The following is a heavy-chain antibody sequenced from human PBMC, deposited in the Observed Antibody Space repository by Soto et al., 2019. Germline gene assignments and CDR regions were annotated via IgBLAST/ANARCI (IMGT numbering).Heavy chain of an antibody. CDR3: ARIERYSTYEYFDF. CDR2: VFSNDAK. J-gene: IGHJ4*02. CDR1: GFSLSHIRVG. D-gene: IGHD5-12*01. Sequence: QVTLKESGPVLVKPTETLTLTCTVSGFSLSHIRVGVGWIRKPPGKALEWLAHVFSNDAKSYSPSLKGRLTISRDTFRSQVVLTMTNVDPVDTATYFCARIERYSTYEYFDFWGQGTLVTVSS. V-gene: IGHV2-26*01.